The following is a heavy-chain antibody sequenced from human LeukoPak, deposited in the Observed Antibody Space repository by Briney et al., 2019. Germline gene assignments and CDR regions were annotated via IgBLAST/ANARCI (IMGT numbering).Heavy chain of an antibody. CDR2: INHSGST. V-gene: IGHV4-34*01. CDR3: ARVGSGWAYYYYGMDV. D-gene: IGHD6-19*01. Sequence: SESLSLTCAVYGGSFSSYYWSWIRQPPGKGLEWIGEINHSGSTNYNPSLKSRVTISVDTSKNQFSLKLSSVTAADTAVYYCARVGSGWAYYYYGMDVWGQGTTVTVSS. CDR1: GGSFSSYY. J-gene: IGHJ6*02.